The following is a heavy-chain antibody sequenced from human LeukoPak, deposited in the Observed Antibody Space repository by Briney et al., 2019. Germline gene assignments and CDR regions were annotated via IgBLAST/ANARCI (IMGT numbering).Heavy chain of an antibody. CDR3: TTVVLYFDWLLWNYFDY. V-gene: IGHV3-15*01. CDR2: IKSKTDDGTT. D-gene: IGHD3-9*01. J-gene: IGHJ4*02. Sequence: KAGGSLRLSCAASGFTFNKAWMSWVRQAPGKGLEWVGRIKSKTDDGTTDYAAPVKGRFTISRDDSKNTLYLQMNSLKTEDTAVYYCTTVVLYFDWLLWNYFDYWGQGTLVTVSS. CDR1: GFTFNKAW.